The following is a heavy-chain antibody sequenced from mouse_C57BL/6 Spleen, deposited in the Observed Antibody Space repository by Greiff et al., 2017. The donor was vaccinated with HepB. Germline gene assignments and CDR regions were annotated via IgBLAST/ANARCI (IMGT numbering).Heavy chain of an antibody. J-gene: IGHJ2*01. Sequence: EVQLQQSGAELVRPGASVKLSCTASGFNIKDDYMHWVKQRPEQGLEWIGWIDPENGDTEYASKFQGKATITADTSSNTAYLQLSSLTSEDTAVYYCTALTTVVADLDYWGQGTTLTVSS. D-gene: IGHD1-1*01. CDR1: GFNIKDDY. V-gene: IGHV14-4*01. CDR3: TALTTVVADLDY. CDR2: IDPENGDT.